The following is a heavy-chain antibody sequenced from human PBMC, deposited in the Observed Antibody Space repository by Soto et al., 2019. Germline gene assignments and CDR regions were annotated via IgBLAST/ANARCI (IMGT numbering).Heavy chain of an antibody. CDR1: EFTFRSYW. CDR3: ARSLPGTYGAFDL. Sequence: EVQLVDSGGGLVQPGGSLRLSCAASEFTFRSYWMHWVRQSPGKGLVWVSRISGDGSSTNYADSVKGRFTSSRDNAKNTVYLQIDSLRAEDTAVYDCARSLPGTYGAFDLWGQGTMVTVSS. J-gene: IGHJ3*01. CDR2: ISGDGSST. D-gene: IGHD1-7*01. V-gene: IGHV3-74*01.